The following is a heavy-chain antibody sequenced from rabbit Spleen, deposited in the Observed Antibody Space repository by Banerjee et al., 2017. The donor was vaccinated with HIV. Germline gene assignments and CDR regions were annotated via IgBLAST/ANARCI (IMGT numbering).Heavy chain of an antibody. J-gene: IGHJ4*01. V-gene: IGHV1S45*01. CDR1: GFSFSNSYW. D-gene: IGHD3-1*01. CDR3: AREAYVGVATSDVWDL. Sequence: QEQLEESGGDLVKPEGSLTLTCTASGFSFSNSYWIYRVRQAPGKGLEWIGCIYTGSGSTWYASWAKGRFTISKTSSTTVTLQMTSLTAADTATYFCAREAYVGVATSDVWDLWGPGTLVTVS. CDR2: IYTGSGST.